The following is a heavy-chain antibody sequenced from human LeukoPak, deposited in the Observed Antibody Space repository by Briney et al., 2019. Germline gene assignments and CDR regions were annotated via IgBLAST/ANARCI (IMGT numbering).Heavy chain of an antibody. CDR3: ARAFIAVVPAAIGWFDP. D-gene: IGHD2-2*01. V-gene: IGHV1-69*13. CDR1: GGSFSTYA. Sequence: ASVKVSCKASGGSFSTYAINWVRQAPGQGLEWVGGFIPISKTTNYAQEFQGRVTITADEATSSFFMELSSLRSEDTALYYCARAFIAVVPAAIGWFDPWGQGTLVTVSS. CDR2: FIPISKTT. J-gene: IGHJ5*02.